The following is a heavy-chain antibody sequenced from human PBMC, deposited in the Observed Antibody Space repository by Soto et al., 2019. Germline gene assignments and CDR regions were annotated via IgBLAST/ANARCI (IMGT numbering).Heavy chain of an antibody. Sequence: EVQLVESGGGLVQPGGSLRLSCAASGFTFSTYWMHWVRQAPGEGLVWVSRIKGDESATDYADSVKGRFTVSRDNAKNTLYLQSHSLRDEDTAIYYCARGGLYAYYQDNWGQGTLVTVSS. CDR1: GFTFSTYW. V-gene: IGHV3-74*01. J-gene: IGHJ4*02. CDR3: ARGGLYAYYQDN. D-gene: IGHD3-16*01. CDR2: IKGDESAT.